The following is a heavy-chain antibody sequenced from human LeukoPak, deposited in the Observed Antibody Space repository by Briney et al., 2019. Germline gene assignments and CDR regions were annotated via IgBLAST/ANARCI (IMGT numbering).Heavy chain of an antibody. D-gene: IGHD6-19*01. CDR3: ASPLYPGIAVTDY. CDR2: INHSGST. J-gene: IGHJ4*02. Sequence: SETLSLTCAVYGGSFSGYYWSWVRQPPGKGLEWIGEINHSGSTNYNPSLKSRVTISVDTSKNQFSLKLSSVTAADTAVYYCASPLYPGIAVTDYWGQGTLVTVSS. V-gene: IGHV4-34*01. CDR1: GGSFSGYY.